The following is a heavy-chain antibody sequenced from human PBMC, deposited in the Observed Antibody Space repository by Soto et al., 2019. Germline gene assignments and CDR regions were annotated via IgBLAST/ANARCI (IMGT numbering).Heavy chain of an antibody. V-gene: IGHV4-34*01. CDR2: INHSEST. D-gene: IGHD5-12*01. J-gene: IGHJ4*02. CDR1: GGSFSGYY. CDR3: ARRYSGYDFDY. Sequence: QVQLQQWGAGLLKPSETLSLTCAVYGGSFSGYYWSWIRQPPGKGLEWIGEINHSESTNYNPSLKSRVTISVDTSKNQFSLKLSAVTAADTAVYYCARRYSGYDFDYWGQGTLVTVSS.